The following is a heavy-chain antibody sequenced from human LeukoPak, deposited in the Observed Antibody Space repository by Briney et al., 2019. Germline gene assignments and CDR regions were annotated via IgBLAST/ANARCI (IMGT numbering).Heavy chain of an antibody. CDR3: AREPMRQQLPYWYFDL. D-gene: IGHD6-13*01. CDR2: IIPILDVA. CDR1: GGTFSSFA. J-gene: IGHJ2*01. Sequence: GASVKVSCKSSGGTFSSFAICWVRQAPGQGLEWMGRIIPILDVADYAQKFQDRVTITADASSNTAYMELSSLTSEDTAVYFCAREPMRQQLPYWYFDLSGPSTLITVSS. V-gene: IGHV1-69*04.